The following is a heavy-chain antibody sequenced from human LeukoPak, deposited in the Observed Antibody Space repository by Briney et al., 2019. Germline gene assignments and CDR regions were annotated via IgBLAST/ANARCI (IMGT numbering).Heavy chain of an antibody. J-gene: IGHJ4*02. CDR3: ARGSYDFWSGYSHPYFDY. Sequence: PSETLSLTCAVYGGSFSGYYWSWLRQPPGKGLEWIGEVNHSGSTNYNPSLKSRVTISVDTSKNQFSLKLSSVTAADTAVYYCARGSYDFWSGYSHPYFDYWGQGTLVTVSS. CDR1: GGSFSGYY. D-gene: IGHD3-3*01. V-gene: IGHV4-34*01. CDR2: VNHSGST.